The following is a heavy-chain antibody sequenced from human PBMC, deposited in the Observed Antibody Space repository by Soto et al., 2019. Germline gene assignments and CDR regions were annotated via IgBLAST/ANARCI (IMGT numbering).Heavy chain of an antibody. J-gene: IGHJ4*02. V-gene: IGHV1-3*01. D-gene: IGHD4-17*01. CDR1: GYTFTSYA. CDR3: APSPRDSLRWGY. Sequence: QVQLVQSGAEVKKPGASVKVSCKASGYTFTSYAMHWVRQAPGQRLEWMGWINAGNGNTKYSQKFQGRVTITRDTSASTAYMELSSLRSEDTAVYYCAPSPRDSLRWGYWGQGTLVTVSS. CDR2: INAGNGNT.